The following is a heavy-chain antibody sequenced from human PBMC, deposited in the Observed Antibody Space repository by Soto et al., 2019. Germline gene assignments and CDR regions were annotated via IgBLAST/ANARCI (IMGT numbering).Heavy chain of an antibody. CDR2: INTYNGNK. Sequence: QVQLVQSGAEVKKPGASVKVSCKASGYTFTSYGITWVRQAPGQGLEWMGWINTYNGNKNYAQKLQGRVTMTTDTSTSTDYMELRSLRSDDTAVYYCAREPAAGDWFDPWGQGTLVTVSS. D-gene: IGHD6-13*01. V-gene: IGHV1-18*01. CDR1: GYTFTSYG. J-gene: IGHJ5*02. CDR3: AREPAAGDWFDP.